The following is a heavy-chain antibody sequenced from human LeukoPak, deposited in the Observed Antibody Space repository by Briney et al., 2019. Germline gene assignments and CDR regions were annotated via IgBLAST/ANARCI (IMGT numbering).Heavy chain of an antibody. D-gene: IGHD1-14*01. J-gene: IGHJ4*02. CDR2: IYHSGIT. CDR1: GYSISSGYY. V-gene: IGHV4-38-2*01. Sequence: PSETLSLTCAVSGYSISSGYYWGWIRQSPGKGLEWIGNIYHSGITHYNPSLQGRITLSVDTSKNQFSLNLSSVTAADTAVYYCTRFPTASSRPAYYWGQGTLVIVSS. CDR3: TRFPTASSRPAYY.